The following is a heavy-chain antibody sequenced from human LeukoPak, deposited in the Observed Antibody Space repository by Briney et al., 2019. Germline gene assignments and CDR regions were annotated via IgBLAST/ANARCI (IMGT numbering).Heavy chain of an antibody. V-gene: IGHV3-9*01. J-gene: IGHJ4*02. CDR1: GFTFDDYA. D-gene: IGHD3-22*01. CDR3: AKDNSYYDSSGYYSYYFDY. CDR2: ISWNSGSI. Sequence: PGRSLRLSCAASGFTFDDYAMYWVRQAPGKGLEWVSGISWNSGSIGYADSVKGRFTISRDNAKNSLYLQMNSLRAEDTALYYCAKDNSYYDSSGYYSYYFDYWGQGTLVTVSS.